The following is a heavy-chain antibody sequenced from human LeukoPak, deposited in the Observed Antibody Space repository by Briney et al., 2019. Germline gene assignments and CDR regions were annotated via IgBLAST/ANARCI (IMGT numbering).Heavy chain of an antibody. CDR2: ISSSSSYI. CDR3: ARSQDILTGYYGDY. Sequence: GGSLRLSCAASGFTFSSYSMNWVRQAPGKGLEWVSSISSSSSYIYYADSVRGRFTISRDNAKNSLYLQMNSLRAEDTAVYYCARSQDILTGYYGDYWGQGTLVTVSS. J-gene: IGHJ4*02. CDR1: GFTFSSYS. D-gene: IGHD3-9*01. V-gene: IGHV3-21*01.